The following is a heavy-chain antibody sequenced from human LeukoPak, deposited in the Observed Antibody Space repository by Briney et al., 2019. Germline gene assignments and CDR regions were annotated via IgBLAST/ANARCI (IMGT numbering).Heavy chain of an antibody. Sequence: ASVKVSCKASGYTFTGYYMHWVRQAPGQGLEWMGWINPNSGGTNYAQKFQGWVTMTRDTSISTAYMELSRLRSDDTAVYYCARDTHFYDSSGYYDYWGQGTLVTVSS. D-gene: IGHD3-22*01. CDR1: GYTFTGYY. V-gene: IGHV1-2*04. CDR2: INPNSGGT. CDR3: ARDTHFYDSSGYYDY. J-gene: IGHJ4*02.